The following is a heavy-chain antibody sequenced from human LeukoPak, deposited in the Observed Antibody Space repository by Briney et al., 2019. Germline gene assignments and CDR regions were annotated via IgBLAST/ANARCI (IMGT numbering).Heavy chain of an antibody. J-gene: IGHJ4*02. V-gene: IGHV3-23*01. CDR1: GFNFRMFA. Sequence: GGSLRLSCAASGFNFRMFAMSWVRQAPGKGLRWVSTLSGSGANTFCADPVKGRFTITRDNSKNTLFLQMNSLRAEDTALYYCAKYISDPTSEAYYFDSWGQGSLVTVSS. D-gene: IGHD1-14*01. CDR3: AKYISDPTSEAYYFDS. CDR2: LSGSGANT.